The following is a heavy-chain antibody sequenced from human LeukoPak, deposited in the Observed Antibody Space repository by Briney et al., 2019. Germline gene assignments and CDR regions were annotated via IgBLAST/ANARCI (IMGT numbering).Heavy chain of an antibody. Sequence: GGSLRLSCAAPGLSFRDYAMNWVRRAPGKGLEWVAVISSDGGNKFYADSVKGRFTVSRDNSRNTLYLQMNSLTVEDTAVYYCARDNDPDYSSSPGWFDSWGQGTLVTVSS. V-gene: IGHV3-30-3*01. CDR2: ISSDGGNK. J-gene: IGHJ5*01. CDR1: GLSFRDYA. D-gene: IGHD6-6*01. CDR3: ARDNDPDYSSSPGWFDS.